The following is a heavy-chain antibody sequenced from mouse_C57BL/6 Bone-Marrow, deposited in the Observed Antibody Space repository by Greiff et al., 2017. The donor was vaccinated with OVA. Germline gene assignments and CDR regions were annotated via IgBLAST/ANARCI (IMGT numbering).Heavy chain of an antibody. CDR2: IYWDDDK. D-gene: IGHD2-3*01. V-gene: IGHV8-12*01. CDR1: GFSLSTSGMG. CDR3: ARNYDGYSYYFDY. J-gene: IGHJ2*01. Sequence: QVTLKESGPGILQSSQTLSLTCSFSGFSLSTSGMGVSWIRQPSGKGLEWLAHIYWDDDKRYNPSLKSRLTISKDTSRNQVFLKITSVDTADTATYYCARNYDGYSYYFDYWGQGTTLTVSS.